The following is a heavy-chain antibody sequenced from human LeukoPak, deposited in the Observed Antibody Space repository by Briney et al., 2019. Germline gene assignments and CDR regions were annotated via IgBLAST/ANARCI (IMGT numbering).Heavy chain of an antibody. J-gene: IGHJ4*02. Sequence: PGRSLRLSCAASGFTFSSYAMHWVRQAPGKGLEWVAVISYDGSNKYYADSVKGRFTISRDNSKNTLYLQMNSLRAEDTAVYYCAREHPQFDYWGQGTLVTVSS. CDR2: ISYDGSNK. V-gene: IGHV3-30*04. CDR1: GFTFSSYA. CDR3: AREHPQFDY.